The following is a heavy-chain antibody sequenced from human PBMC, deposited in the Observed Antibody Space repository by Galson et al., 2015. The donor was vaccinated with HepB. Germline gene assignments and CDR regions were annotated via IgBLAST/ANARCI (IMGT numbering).Heavy chain of an antibody. V-gene: IGHV3-30-3*01. Sequence: SLRLSCAASGFTFSSYAMHWVRQAPGKGLEWVAVISYDGSNKYYADSVKGRFTISRDNSKNTLYLQMNSLRAEDTAVYYCAREWLESGAFDIWGQGTMVTVSS. CDR1: GFTFSSYA. CDR2: ISYDGSNK. CDR3: AREWLESGAFDI. J-gene: IGHJ3*02. D-gene: IGHD3-22*01.